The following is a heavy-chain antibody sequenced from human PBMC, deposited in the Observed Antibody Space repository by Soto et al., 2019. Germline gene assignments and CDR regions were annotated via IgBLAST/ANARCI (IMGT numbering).Heavy chain of an antibody. CDR2: IYYSGST. CDR3: AARTLSGSYLFDY. D-gene: IGHD1-26*01. Sequence: SETLSLTCTVSGGSISSYYWSWIRQPPGKGLEWIGYIYYSGSTNYNPSLKSRVTISVDTSKNQFSLKLSSVTAADTAVYYCAARTLSGSYLFDYWGQGTLVTV. J-gene: IGHJ4*02. CDR1: GGSISSYY. V-gene: IGHV4-59*01.